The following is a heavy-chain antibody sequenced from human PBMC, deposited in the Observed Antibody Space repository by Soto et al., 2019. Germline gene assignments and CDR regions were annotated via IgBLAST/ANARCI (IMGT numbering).Heavy chain of an antibody. V-gene: IGHV4-30-4*01. J-gene: IGHJ5*02. D-gene: IGHD3-9*01. CDR3: ARGVYYDILTAHAGVGRWFDP. Sequence: QVQLQESGPGLVKPSQTLSLTCTVSGGSISSGDYYWSWIRQPPGKGLEWIGYIYYSGSTYYNPSLKSRVTISVDTSKNQFSLKLSSVTAADTAVYYCARGVYYDILTAHAGVGRWFDPWGQGTLVTVSS. CDR2: IYYSGST. CDR1: GGSISSGDYY.